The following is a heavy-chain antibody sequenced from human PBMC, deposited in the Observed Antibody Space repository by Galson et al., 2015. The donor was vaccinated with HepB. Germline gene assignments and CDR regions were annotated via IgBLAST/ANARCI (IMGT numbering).Heavy chain of an antibody. D-gene: IGHD4-11*01. CDR2: IIPIFGTA. CDR1: GGTFSSYA. Sequence: SVKVSCKASGGTFSSYAISWVRQAPGQGLEWMGGIIPIFGTANYAQKFQGRVTITADESTSTAYMELSSLRSEDTAVYYCARLDYSNYGVGYGGWFDPWGQGTLVTVSS. V-gene: IGHV1-69*13. CDR3: ARLDYSNYGVGYGGWFDP. J-gene: IGHJ5*02.